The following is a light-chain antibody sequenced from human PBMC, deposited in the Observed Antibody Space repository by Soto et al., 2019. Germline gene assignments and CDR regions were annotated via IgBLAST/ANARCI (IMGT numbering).Light chain of an antibody. Sequence: DIQMTQSPSSLSASVGDRVTITCRASLGIRNDLGWYQHKPGKAPKRLIYAASSLQSGVPSRFSGSGSGTDFTLTINSLQPEDFATYYCQQYESYPLTFGQGTRLEI. CDR2: AAS. CDR1: LGIRND. CDR3: QQYESYPLT. V-gene: IGKV1-17*01. J-gene: IGKJ5*01.